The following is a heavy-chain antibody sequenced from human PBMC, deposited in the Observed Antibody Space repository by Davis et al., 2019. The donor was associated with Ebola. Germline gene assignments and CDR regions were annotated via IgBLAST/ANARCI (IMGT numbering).Heavy chain of an antibody. Sequence: ESLKISCAASGFTFSGSAMHWVRQASGKGLEWVGRIRSKANSYATAYAASVKGRFTISRDDSKNTAYLQMNSLKTEDTAVYYCARKSGSSVSYGMDVWGQGTTVTVSS. CDR1: GFTFSGSA. J-gene: IGHJ6*02. V-gene: IGHV3-73*01. CDR2: IRSKANSYAT. D-gene: IGHD3-10*01. CDR3: ARKSGSSVSYGMDV.